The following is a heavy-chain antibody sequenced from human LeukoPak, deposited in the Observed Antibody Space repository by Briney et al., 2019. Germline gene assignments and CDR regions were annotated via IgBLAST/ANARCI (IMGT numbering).Heavy chain of an antibody. V-gene: IGHV4-39*07. Sequence: SETLSLTCTVSGGSISSSSYYWGWIRQPPGKGLEWIGSIYYSGSTDYNPSLKSRVTISVDTSKNQFSLKLSSVTAADTAVYYCARGVTSGWELLYYFDYWGQGTLVTVSS. D-gene: IGHD1-26*01. J-gene: IGHJ4*02. CDR3: ARGVTSGWELLYYFDY. CDR1: GGSISSSSYY. CDR2: IYYSGST.